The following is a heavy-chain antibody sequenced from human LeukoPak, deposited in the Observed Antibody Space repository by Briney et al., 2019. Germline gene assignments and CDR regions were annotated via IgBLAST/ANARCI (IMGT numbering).Heavy chain of an antibody. Sequence: HPSETLSLTCAVYGGSFNGYYWSWIRQPPGKGLEWIGEISHSGSTNYNPSLKSRVTISVDTSKNQFSLKLSSVTAADTAVYYCARVARGHYYGSGSYFLDYWGQGTLVIVSS. J-gene: IGHJ4*02. V-gene: IGHV4-34*01. CDR1: GGSFNGYY. CDR3: ARVARGHYYGSGSYFLDY. CDR2: ISHSGST. D-gene: IGHD3-10*01.